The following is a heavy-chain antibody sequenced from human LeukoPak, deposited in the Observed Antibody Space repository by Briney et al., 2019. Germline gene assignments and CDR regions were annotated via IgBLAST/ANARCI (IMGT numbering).Heavy chain of an antibody. D-gene: IGHD2-2*01. CDR2: INPSGGST. V-gene: IGHV1-46*01. CDR3: AVVPAAMFYYMDV. CDR1: GYTFTSYY. Sequence: ASVKVSCKASGYTFTSYYMHWVRQAPGQGLEWMGIINPSGGSTSYAQKFQGRVTMTRDMSTSTVYMELSSLRSEDTAVYYCAVVPAAMFYYMDVWGKGTTVTVSS. J-gene: IGHJ6*03.